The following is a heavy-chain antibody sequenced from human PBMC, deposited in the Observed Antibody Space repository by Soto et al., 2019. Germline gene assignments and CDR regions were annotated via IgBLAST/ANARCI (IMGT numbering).Heavy chain of an antibody. CDR1: GFTFSSYA. D-gene: IGHD5-12*01. V-gene: IGHV3-23*01. CDR2: ISGSGGST. CDR3: ASSYSGYEVNWFDP. Sequence: GGSLRLSCAASGFTFSSYAMSWVRQAPGKGLEWVSAISGSGGSTYYADSVKGRFTISRDNSKNTLYLQMNSLRAEDTAVYYCASSYSGYEVNWFDPWGQGTLVTVSS. J-gene: IGHJ5*02.